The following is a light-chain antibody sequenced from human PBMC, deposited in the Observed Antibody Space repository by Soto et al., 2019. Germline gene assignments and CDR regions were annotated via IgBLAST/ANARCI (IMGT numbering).Light chain of an antibody. CDR3: QQYGNSPKT. CDR1: QSVSSGN. CDR2: GTS. J-gene: IGKJ1*01. V-gene: IGKV3-20*01. Sequence: EIVLTQAPGTLSLSTGQRATLSCRASQSVSSGNLAWYQQKPGQAPRLLIYGTSNRATGIPDRFSGSGSGTDFTLTIIGLEREDFAVYYCQQYGNSPKTFGQGTKVDIK.